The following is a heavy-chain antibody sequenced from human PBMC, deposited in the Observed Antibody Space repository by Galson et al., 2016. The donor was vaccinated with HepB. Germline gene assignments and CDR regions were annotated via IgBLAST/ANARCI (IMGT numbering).Heavy chain of an antibody. CDR3: ARVGSDILTGSDNWFDP. Sequence: QSGAEAKKPGESLRISCKGSGYSFTNYWISWVRQMPGKGLEWMGRSDPSDSYTNYSPSFQGHVTFSADKSLSTVYLHWSSLKASDTAMYYCARVGSDILTGSDNWFDPWGQGTLVTVSS. CDR2: SDPSDSYT. CDR1: GYSFTNYW. V-gene: IGHV5-10-1*01. J-gene: IGHJ5*02. D-gene: IGHD3-9*01.